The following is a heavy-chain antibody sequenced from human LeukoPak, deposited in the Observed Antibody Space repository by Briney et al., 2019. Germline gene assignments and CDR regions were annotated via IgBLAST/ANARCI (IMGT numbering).Heavy chain of an antibody. V-gene: IGHV3-48*01. J-gene: IGHJ4*02. CDR3: ARAGAGYCSTTSCYYFDY. D-gene: IGHD2-2*03. CDR2: ISRSSSTI. Sequence: GGSLRLSCVASGFTFSSYSMNWVRQAPGKGLEWVSYISRSSSTIYYAGSVKGRFTISRDNDKNSLYLQMNSLRAEDTAVYYCARAGAGYCSTTSCYYFDYWGQGTLVTVSS. CDR1: GFTFSSYS.